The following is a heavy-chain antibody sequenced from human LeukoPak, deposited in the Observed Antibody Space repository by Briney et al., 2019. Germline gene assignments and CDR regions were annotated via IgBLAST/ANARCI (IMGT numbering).Heavy chain of an antibody. CDR2: IIPIFGTA. V-gene: IGHV1-69*05. J-gene: IGHJ6*03. D-gene: IGHD6-6*01. CDR1: GVTVSSYA. Sequence: SVKVSCKASGVTVSSYAISWVRQAPGQGLEWMGRIIPIFGTANYAQKFQGRVTITTDESTSTAYMELSSLRSEDTAVYYCARDRRSSSPQRAYYYYYMDVWGKGTTVTVSS. CDR3: ARDRRSSSPQRAYYYYYMDV.